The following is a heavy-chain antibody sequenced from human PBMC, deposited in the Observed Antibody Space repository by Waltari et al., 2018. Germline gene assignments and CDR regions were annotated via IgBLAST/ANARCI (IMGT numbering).Heavy chain of an antibody. J-gene: IGHJ5*02. D-gene: IGHD3-22*01. CDR1: GGSISSYY. Sequence: QVQLQESGPGLVKPSETLSLTCTVSGGSISSYYWRWIRQPPGKGLEWIGYIYTSGSTNYNPSLKSRVTISVDTSKNQFSLKLSSVTAADTAVYYCARAPYYYDLNLWGQGTLVTVSS. V-gene: IGHV4-4*09. CDR3: ARAPYYYDLNL. CDR2: IYTSGST.